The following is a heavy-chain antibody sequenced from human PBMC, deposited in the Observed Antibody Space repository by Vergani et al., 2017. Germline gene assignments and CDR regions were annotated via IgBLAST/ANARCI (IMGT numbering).Heavy chain of an antibody. Sequence: QVQLVESGGGAVQPGKSLRLHCAASGFEFSNFAIHWVRQAPGKGLEGVAVRWSYGNKKYFADPVRGRFTLSRDNSNHVVRLQMNSLRVEDTAVYYCARALGGAGSTTWFDPWGQGTLVTVSS. CDR1: GFEFSNFA. V-gene: IGHV3-33*01. D-gene: IGHD1-26*01. J-gene: IGHJ5*02. CDR2: RWSYGNKK. CDR3: ARALGGAGSTTWFDP.